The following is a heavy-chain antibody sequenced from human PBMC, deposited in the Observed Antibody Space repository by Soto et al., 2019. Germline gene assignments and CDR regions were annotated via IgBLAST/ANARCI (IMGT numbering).Heavy chain of an antibody. CDR1: GFTFNNYA. J-gene: IGHJ5*02. D-gene: IGHD2-2*01. Sequence: PGGSLRLSCAASGFTFNNYAMSWVRQAPGKGLEWVGFIRSKAYGGTTEYAASVKGRFTISRDDSKSIAYLQMNSLKTEDTAVYYCTRDSTSLLKIVPGHWFDPWGQGTLVTVSS. CDR3: TRDSTSLLKIVPGHWFDP. V-gene: IGHV3-49*04. CDR2: IRSKAYGGTT.